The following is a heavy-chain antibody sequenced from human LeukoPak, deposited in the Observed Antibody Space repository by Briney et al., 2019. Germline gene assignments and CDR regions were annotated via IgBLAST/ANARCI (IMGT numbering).Heavy chain of an antibody. CDR3: ARDYHYYDSSGYFI. CDR2: ISYDGSNK. Sequence: GRSLRLSCAASGFTFSSYAMHWVCQALGKGLEWVAVISYDGSNKYYADSVKGRFTISRDNSKNTLYLQMNSLRAEDTAVYYCARDYHYYDSSGYFIWGQGTLVTVSS. J-gene: IGHJ4*02. V-gene: IGHV3-30-3*01. CDR1: GFTFSSYA. D-gene: IGHD3-22*01.